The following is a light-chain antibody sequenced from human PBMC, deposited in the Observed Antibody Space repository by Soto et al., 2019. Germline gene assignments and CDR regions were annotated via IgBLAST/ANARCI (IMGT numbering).Light chain of an antibody. V-gene: IGLV1-47*02. CDR3: AAWDDSRSGFYV. Sequence: QSVVTPPPSASGTPGQWVPISCFGSSSNIGRSYVYWYQQLPGTAPKLLIYSNDLLPSGVPDRFSGSKSGTSASLAISGLRSDDEADYYCAAWDDSRSGFYVFGTGTKLTVL. CDR2: SND. CDR1: SSNIGRSY. J-gene: IGLJ1*01.